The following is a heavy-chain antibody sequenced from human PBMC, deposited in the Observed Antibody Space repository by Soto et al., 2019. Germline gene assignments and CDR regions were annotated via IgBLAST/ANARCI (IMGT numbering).Heavy chain of an antibody. J-gene: IGHJ6*02. D-gene: IGHD3-10*01. CDR1: GGSFREYY. V-gene: IGHV4-34*01. Sequence: SETLSLTCAVNGGSFREYYWSWLRQPPGKGLEWIGEINQSGTTHYNPSLKRRIHISIDTSKNQFSLNLTSVTAADTATYYCARDIITVIGGEIYYYFGMDVWGQGTTVTVSS. CDR3: ARDIITVIGGEIYYYFGMDV. CDR2: INQSGTT.